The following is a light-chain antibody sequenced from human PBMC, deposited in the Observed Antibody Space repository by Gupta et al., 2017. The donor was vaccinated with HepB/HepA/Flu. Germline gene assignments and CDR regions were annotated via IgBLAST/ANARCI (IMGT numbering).Light chain of an antibody. V-gene: IGKV2-28*01. Sequence: DIVMTQSPLSLPVTPGEPASISCRSSQSRLHSNGYNYLDWYLQKPGQSPQLLIYLGSNRASGVPDRFSGSGSGTDFTLKILRVEAADVGVYYCRQDLQTPGTFGQWTKVEIK. CDR2: LGS. CDR3: RQDLQTPGT. J-gene: IGKJ1*01. CDR1: QSRLHSNGYNY.